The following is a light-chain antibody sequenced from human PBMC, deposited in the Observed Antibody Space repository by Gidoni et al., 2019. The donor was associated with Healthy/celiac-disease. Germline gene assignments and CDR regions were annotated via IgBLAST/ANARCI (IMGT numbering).Light chain of an antibody. Sequence: ELVLTQSPATLSLSPGERATLSCRASQSVSSYLAWYQQKPGQAPRLLIYDASNRATGIPARFSGSGSGTDFTLTISSLEPEDFAVYYCQQRSNWLLTFGGXTKVEIK. CDR3: QQRSNWLLT. CDR2: DAS. J-gene: IGKJ4*01. CDR1: QSVSSY. V-gene: IGKV3-11*01.